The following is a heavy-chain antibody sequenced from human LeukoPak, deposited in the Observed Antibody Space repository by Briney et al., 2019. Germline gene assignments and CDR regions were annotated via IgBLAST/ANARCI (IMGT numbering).Heavy chain of an antibody. CDR3: ARGYRAGPGLYYYYYYMDV. CDR1: AYTFTGYY. Sequence: AASVKVSCKASAYTFTGYYMHWVRQAPGQGLEWMGWIYPNSGGTNYAQKFQGRVTMTRDTSISTAYMELSRLRSDDTAVYYCARGYRAGPGLYYYYYYMDVWGKGTTVTVSS. CDR2: IYPNSGGT. D-gene: IGHD6-13*01. J-gene: IGHJ6*03. V-gene: IGHV1-2*02.